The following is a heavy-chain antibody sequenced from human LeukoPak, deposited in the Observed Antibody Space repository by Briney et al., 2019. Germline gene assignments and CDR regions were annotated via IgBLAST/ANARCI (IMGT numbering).Heavy chain of an antibody. Sequence: SETLSLTCAVYDESFSGYYCSWIRQPPRKGLEWIGEIDHSGSSNYNPSLQSRVTISVDTSKNQFSLKVSSVSAADTAVYYCARGNRPYGEHEAFDIWGHGTTVTVSP. V-gene: IGHV4-34*01. D-gene: IGHD3-10*01. CDR2: IDHSGSS. J-gene: IGHJ3*02. CDR1: DESFSGYY. CDR3: ARGNRPYGEHEAFDI.